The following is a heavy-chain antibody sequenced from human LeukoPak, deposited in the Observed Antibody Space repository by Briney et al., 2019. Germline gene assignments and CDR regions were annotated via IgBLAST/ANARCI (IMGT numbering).Heavy chain of an antibody. D-gene: IGHD2-15*01. CDR3: ARDVEGSAKYYFDY. V-gene: IGHV3-30*04. J-gene: IGHJ4*02. CDR2: ISVGGRDK. Sequence: GGSLRLSCEASGFTFSSYAMHWVRRAPGKGLEWVAVISVGGRDKHHVDSVKGRFTISRDNSKSTLYLQMNSLRGDDTAVYFCARDVEGSAKYYFDYWGQGTLVTVSS. CDR1: GFTFSSYA.